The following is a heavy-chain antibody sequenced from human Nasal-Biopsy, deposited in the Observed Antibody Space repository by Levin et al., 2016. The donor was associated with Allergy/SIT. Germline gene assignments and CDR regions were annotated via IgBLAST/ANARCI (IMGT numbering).Heavy chain of an antibody. CDR3: AKAAGYSYDAFDI. D-gene: IGHD5-18*01. V-gene: IGHV3-23*01. CDR2: ISGSGGST. CDR1: GFTFNNYA. Sequence: GESLKISCAASGFTFNNYAMSWVRQAPGKGLEWVSTISGSGGSTYYADSVRGRFTISRDNSKNTLYLQMNSLRAEDTAVYYCAKAAGYSYDAFDIWGQGTMVTVSS. J-gene: IGHJ3*02.